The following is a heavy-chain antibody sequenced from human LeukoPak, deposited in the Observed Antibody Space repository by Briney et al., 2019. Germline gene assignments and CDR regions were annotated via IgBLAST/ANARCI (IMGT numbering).Heavy chain of an antibody. D-gene: IGHD3-3*01. Sequence: GGSLRLSCAASGFTFSSYAMSWVRQAPGKGLEWVSAISGSGGSTYYADSVKGRFTISRDNSKNTQYLQMNSLRAEDTAVYYCAKVEDFWSGYYVDYWGQGTLVTVSS. J-gene: IGHJ4*02. CDR1: GFTFSSYA. CDR3: AKVEDFWSGYYVDY. V-gene: IGHV3-23*01. CDR2: ISGSGGST.